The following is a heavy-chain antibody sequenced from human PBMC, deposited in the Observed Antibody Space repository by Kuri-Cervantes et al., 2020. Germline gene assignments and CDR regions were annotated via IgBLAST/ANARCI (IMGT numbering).Heavy chain of an antibody. Sequence: GGSLRLSCEASGFTFSSYAMHWVRQAPGRGLEWVAVISYDGSNKYYVDSVKGRFTISRDNAKNSLYLQMTSLRADDTALYYCAKGGDSGCETGVTVWGQGTLVTVS. CDR2: ISYDGSNK. CDR3: AKGGDSGCETGVTV. J-gene: IGHJ4*02. V-gene: IGHV3-30-3*01. D-gene: IGHD5-12*01. CDR1: GFTFSSYA.